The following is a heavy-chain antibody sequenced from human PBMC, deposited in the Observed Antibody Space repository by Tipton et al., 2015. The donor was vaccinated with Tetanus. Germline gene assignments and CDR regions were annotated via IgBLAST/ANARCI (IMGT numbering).Heavy chain of an antibody. V-gene: IGHV4-59*02. D-gene: IGHD3-22*01. CDR1: GGSVTNYY. CDR3: ARFSYDSGGFYSYFDY. Sequence: TLSLTCSVSGGSVTNYYWSWIRQPPGKGLEWIGHAYYSGSTNYNPSLKSRVSISVDTSNDQFSLRLTSVTAADTAIYYCARFSYDSGGFYSYFDYWGRGTLVTVSS. CDR2: AYYSGST. J-gene: IGHJ4*02.